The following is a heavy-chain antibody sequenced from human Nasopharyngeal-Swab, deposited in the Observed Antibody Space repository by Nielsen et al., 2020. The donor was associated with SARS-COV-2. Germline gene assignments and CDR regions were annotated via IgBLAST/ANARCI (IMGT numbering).Heavy chain of an antibody. CDR2: TYYRSKWYN. Sequence: SQTLSLTCAISGDSVSSNSAAWNWIRQSPSRGLEWLGRTYYRSKWYNDYAVSVKSRITINPDTTNNQFSLQLNSVTPEDTAVYYCARESASSGWSDYAFDIWGQGTMVTVSS. J-gene: IGHJ3*02. V-gene: IGHV6-1*01. CDR3: ARESASSGWSDYAFDI. D-gene: IGHD6-19*01. CDR1: GDSVSSNSAA.